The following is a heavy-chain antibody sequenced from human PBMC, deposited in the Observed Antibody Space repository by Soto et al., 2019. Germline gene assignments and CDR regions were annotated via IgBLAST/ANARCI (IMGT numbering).Heavy chain of an antibody. CDR2: INHSGST. Sequence: QVQLQQWGAGLLKPSETLSLTCAVYGGSFSGYYWTWIRQPPGTGLEWIGEINHSGSTNYNPSLKSRVTIPGDTSKNQFSVELTSVTAADTAVYYCARDKITGLFDYWGQGTLVTVSP. D-gene: IGHD2-8*02. J-gene: IGHJ4*02. V-gene: IGHV4-34*01. CDR3: ARDKITGLFDY. CDR1: GGSFSGYY.